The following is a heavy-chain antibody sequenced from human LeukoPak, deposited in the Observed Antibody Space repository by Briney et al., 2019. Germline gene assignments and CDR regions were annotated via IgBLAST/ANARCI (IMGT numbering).Heavy chain of an antibody. J-gene: IGHJ4*02. CDR3: ARVRYFDWLSFDY. D-gene: IGHD3-9*01. V-gene: IGHV3-7*01. CDR1: GFTFSSYW. CDR2: IKQDGSEK. Sequence: GGSLRLSCAASGFTFSSYWMSWVRQAPGKGLEGVANIKQDGSEKYYVDSVKGRFTISRDNAKNSLYLQMNSLRAEDTAVYYCARVRYFDWLSFDYWGQGTLVTVSS.